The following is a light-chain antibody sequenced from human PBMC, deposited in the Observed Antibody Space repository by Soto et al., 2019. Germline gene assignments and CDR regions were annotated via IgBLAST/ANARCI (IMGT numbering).Light chain of an antibody. CDR3: SSHAGNNNYV. V-gene: IGLV2-8*01. J-gene: IGLJ1*01. CDR2: EVT. CDR1: SSDIGDYNY. Sequence: QSVLTQPPSASGSPGQSVTFSCTGTSSDIGDYNYVSWYQQHPGKAPKLMIYEVTKRPSGVPDRFSGSKSGNTASLTVSGLQADDEADYYCSSHAGNNNYVFGTGTKVTVL.